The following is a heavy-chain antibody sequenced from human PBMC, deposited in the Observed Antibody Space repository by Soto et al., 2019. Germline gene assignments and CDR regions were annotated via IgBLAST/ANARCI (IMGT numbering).Heavy chain of an antibody. CDR2: ISYDGSNK. J-gene: IGHJ4*02. CDR3: ARDPMGRYYGSGSYYFDY. V-gene: IGHV3-30-3*01. D-gene: IGHD3-10*01. Sequence: QVQLVESGGGVVQPGRYLRVSCAASGVTFSSYAMHWVRQAPGKGLEWVAVISYDGSNKYYADSVKGRFTISRDNSKNTLYLQMNSLRAEDTAVYYCARDPMGRYYGSGSYYFDYWGQGTLVTVSS. CDR1: GVTFSSYA.